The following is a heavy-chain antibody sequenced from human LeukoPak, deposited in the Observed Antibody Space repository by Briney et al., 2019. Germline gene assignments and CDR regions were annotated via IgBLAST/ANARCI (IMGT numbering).Heavy chain of an antibody. CDR1: GFTVSNNH. CDR2: IYSGDST. D-gene: IGHD2-8*01. Sequence: PGGSLRLSCVASGFTVSNNHMNWVRQAPGKGLEWVSIIYSGDSTYYADSVKGRFTISRDNSKNTLYLQMNSLRAEDTAVYYCARGVNYFDYWGQGTLLTVSS. J-gene: IGHJ4*02. V-gene: IGHV3-53*01. CDR3: ARGVNYFDY.